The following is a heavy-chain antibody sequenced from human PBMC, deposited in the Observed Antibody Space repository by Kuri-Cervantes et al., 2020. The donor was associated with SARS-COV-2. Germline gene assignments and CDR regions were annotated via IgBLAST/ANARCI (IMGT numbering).Heavy chain of an antibody. CDR2: ISYDGSNK. V-gene: IGHV3-30*07. J-gene: IGHJ5*02. CDR1: GFTFSSYA. Sequence: GESLKISCAASGFTFSSYAMSWVRQAPGKGLEWVAVISYDGSNKYYADSVKGRFTISRDNSKNTLYLQMNSLRAEDTAVYYCARTLVVYATYNNWFDPWGQGTLVTVSS. CDR3: ARTLVVYATYNNWFDP. D-gene: IGHD2-8*02.